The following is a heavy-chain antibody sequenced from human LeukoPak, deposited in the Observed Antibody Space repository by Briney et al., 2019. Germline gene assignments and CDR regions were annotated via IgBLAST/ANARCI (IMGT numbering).Heavy chain of an antibody. CDR1: GFTFSSYW. CDR3: ARQIGGYNSDY. J-gene: IGHJ4*02. V-gene: IGHV3-21*01. CDR2: ISSSSSYI. D-gene: IGHD5-12*01. Sequence: GGSLRLSCAASGFTFSSYWMSWVRQAPGKGLEWVSSISSSSSYIYYADSVKGRFTISRDNAKSSLYLQMNSLRAEDTAVYYCARQIGGYNSDYWGQGTLVTVSS.